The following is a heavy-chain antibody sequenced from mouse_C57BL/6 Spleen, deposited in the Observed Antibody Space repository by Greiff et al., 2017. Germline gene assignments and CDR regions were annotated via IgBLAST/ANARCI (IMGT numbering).Heavy chain of an antibody. CDR1: GYTFTSYW. Sequence: QVQLQQPGAELVKPGASVKVSCKASGYTFTSYWMHWVKQRPGQGLEWIGRIHPSDSDTNYNQKFKGKATLTVDKSSSTAYMQLSSLTSEDSAVYYCAIQPNYYGSSYEAMDYWGQGTSVTVSS. V-gene: IGHV1-74*01. J-gene: IGHJ4*01. D-gene: IGHD1-1*01. CDR2: IHPSDSDT. CDR3: AIQPNYYGSSYEAMDY.